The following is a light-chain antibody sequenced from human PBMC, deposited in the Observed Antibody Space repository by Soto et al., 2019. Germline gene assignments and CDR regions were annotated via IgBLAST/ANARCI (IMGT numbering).Light chain of an antibody. CDR1: SSNIGAGYD. V-gene: IGLV1-40*01. CDR2: NNN. Sequence: QAVVTQPPSVSGAPGQRVTISCTGSSSNIGAGYDVHWYQRLPGTAPKVLIYNNNNRPSGVPDRFSGSKSGTSASLAITGLQAEDEADYSCQSYDSSLSGSYVFGTGTKLTVL. CDR3: QSYDSSLSGSYV. J-gene: IGLJ1*01.